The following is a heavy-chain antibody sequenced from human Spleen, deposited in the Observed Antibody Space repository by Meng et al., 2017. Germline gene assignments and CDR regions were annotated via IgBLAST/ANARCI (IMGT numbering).Heavy chain of an antibody. Sequence: QVQLQWWGAGLLKPSETLSLTCGVYGGSFSGYYWSWIRQPPGKGLEWIGEVNHSGNTNYNPSLKSRVTISVDTSKNQFSLNLSSVTAADTAVYYCARGTPVVTPRWLDYWGQGTLVTVSS. J-gene: IGHJ4*02. CDR3: ARGTPVVTPRWLDY. V-gene: IGHV4-34*01. CDR2: VNHSGNT. CDR1: GGSFSGYY. D-gene: IGHD4-23*01.